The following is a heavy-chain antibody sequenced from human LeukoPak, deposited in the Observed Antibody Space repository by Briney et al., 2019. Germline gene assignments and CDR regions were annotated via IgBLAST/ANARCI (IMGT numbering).Heavy chain of an antibody. CDR1: GFTFSSYS. J-gene: IGHJ4*02. CDR3: ARWASFTLHDY. Sequence: GGSLRLSCAASGFTFSSYSMNWVRQAPGKGLVWVSRINSDGSSTSYADSVKGRFTISRDNAKNTLYLQMNSLRAEDTAVYYCARWASFTLHDYWGQGTLVTVSS. V-gene: IGHV3-74*01. CDR2: INSDGSST. D-gene: IGHD4-11*01.